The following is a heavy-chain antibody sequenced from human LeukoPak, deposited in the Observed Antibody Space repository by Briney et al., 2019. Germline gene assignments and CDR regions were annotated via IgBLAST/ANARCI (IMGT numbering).Heavy chain of an antibody. J-gene: IGHJ4*02. Sequence: ASVRVSCKASGYTFTGYYMHWVRQAPGQRLEWLGWISPNTGGTHYAQNFQDRVTMTRDTSISTAYMDLSRLRSDDTAVYYCARDRGYRGYDVWGQGTLVTVSS. CDR1: GYTFTGYY. CDR2: ISPNTGGT. V-gene: IGHV1-2*02. CDR3: ARDRGYRGYDV. D-gene: IGHD5-12*01.